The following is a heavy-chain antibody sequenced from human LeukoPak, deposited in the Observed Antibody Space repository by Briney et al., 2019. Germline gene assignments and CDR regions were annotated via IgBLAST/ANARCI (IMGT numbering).Heavy chain of an antibody. D-gene: IGHD3-10*01. CDR2: FQTSGST. J-gene: IGHJ4*02. Sequence: PSETLSLICSVSGGSISSYYWNWIRQPAGKGLEWIGRFQTSGSTDYNPSLKSRVTISSDTSKNQFSLKLSSVTAADTAVYYCARGVWFGELDYWGQGTLVTVSS. CDR1: GGSISSYY. CDR3: ARGVWFGELDY. V-gene: IGHV4-4*07.